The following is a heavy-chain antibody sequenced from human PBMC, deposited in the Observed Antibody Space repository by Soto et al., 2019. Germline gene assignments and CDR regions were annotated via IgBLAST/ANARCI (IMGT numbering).Heavy chain of an antibody. CDR2: IYYPGNT. Sequence: QVQLQESGPGLVKPSETLSLTCTVSGAFISTYYWSWIRQPPGKGLEWIRYIYYPGNTKYNPALKSRVNISVDSSKNQFSLRLTYVTATDTALYYCARWGRRGRFDPWGQGTLDTVSS. J-gene: IGHJ5*02. V-gene: IGHV4-59*01. D-gene: IGHD3-16*01. CDR1: GAFISTYY. CDR3: ARWGRRGRFDP.